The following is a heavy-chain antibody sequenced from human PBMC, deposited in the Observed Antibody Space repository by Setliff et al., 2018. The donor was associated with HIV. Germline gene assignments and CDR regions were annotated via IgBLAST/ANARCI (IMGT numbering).Heavy chain of an antibody. CDR3: ARPRRVRSRAWYWFDI. D-gene: IGHD6-19*01. V-gene: IGHV4-38-2*01. J-gene: IGHJ5*02. CDR2: IYQSGSI. CDR1: GYSINSGFS. Sequence: SETLSLTCAASGYSINSGFSRAWIRQPPGQGPQWIGSIYQSGSIYYNPSLQSRVTISVDSSKIQFSLNLFSVTAADTAVYYCARPRRVRSRAWYWFDIWGLGTLVTVSS.